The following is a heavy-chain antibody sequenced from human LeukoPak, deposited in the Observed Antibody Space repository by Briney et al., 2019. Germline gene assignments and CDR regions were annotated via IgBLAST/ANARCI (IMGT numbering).Heavy chain of an antibody. Sequence: SETLSLTCTVSGGSISSSSYYWGWIRQPPGKGLEWIGSIYYSGSTYYNPSLKSRVTISVDTSKNQFSLKLSSVTAADTAVYYCASYYCSSTSCYEFPLYNWFDPWGQGTLVTVSS. CDR3: ASYYCSSTSCYEFPLYNWFDP. CDR2: IYYSGST. V-gene: IGHV4-39*01. D-gene: IGHD2-2*01. CDR1: GGSISSSSYY. J-gene: IGHJ5*02.